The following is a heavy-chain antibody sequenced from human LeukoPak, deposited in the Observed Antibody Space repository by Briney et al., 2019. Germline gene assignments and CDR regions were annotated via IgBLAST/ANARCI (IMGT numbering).Heavy chain of an antibody. CDR1: GFTFSSYG. V-gene: IGHV3-30*02. D-gene: IGHD3-9*01. Sequence: PGGSLRLSCAASGFTFSSYGMHWVRQAPGKGLEWVAFIRYDGSNKRYADSVKGRFTISRDNAKNSLYLQMNSLRAEDTAVYYCARANDNYYYYYMDVWGKGTTVTIS. J-gene: IGHJ6*03. CDR2: IRYDGSNK. CDR3: ARANDNYYYYYMDV.